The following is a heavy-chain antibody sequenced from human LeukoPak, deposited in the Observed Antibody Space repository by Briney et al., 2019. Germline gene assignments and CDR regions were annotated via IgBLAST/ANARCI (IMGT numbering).Heavy chain of an antibody. Sequence: ASVKVSCKASGYTFTSYGISWVRQAPGQGLEWMGWISAYNGNTNYAQKLQGRVTMTTDTSTSTAYMELRSLRSDDTAVYYCARGWGYSSSWYGGFYFDYWGQGTLVTVSS. D-gene: IGHD6-13*01. CDR2: ISAYNGNT. J-gene: IGHJ4*02. V-gene: IGHV1-18*01. CDR1: GYTFTSYG. CDR3: ARGWGYSSSWYGGFYFDY.